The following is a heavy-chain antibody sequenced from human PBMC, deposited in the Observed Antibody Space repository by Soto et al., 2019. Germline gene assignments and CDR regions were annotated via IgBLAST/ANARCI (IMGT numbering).Heavy chain of an antibody. J-gene: IGHJ4*02. Sequence: QVQLQESGPGLVKPSQTLSLTCAVSGGSITSGGYCCCGRRHQPGKGLEWMGYIHYGGSNYYNPFLRSRVTISADTSKNTFSLKLSCVPAADTAVYYCAGAFGVAAGGTCDSWGQGTLVTVSS. CDR3: AGAFGVAAGGTCDS. D-gene: IGHD2-15*01. CDR2: IHYGGSN. V-gene: IGHV4-31*11. CDR1: GGSITSGGYC.